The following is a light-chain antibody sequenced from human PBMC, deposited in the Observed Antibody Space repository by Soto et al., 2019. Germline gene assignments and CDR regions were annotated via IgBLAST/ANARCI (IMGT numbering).Light chain of an antibody. V-gene: IGLV1-40*01. J-gene: IGLJ2*01. CDR1: SSNIGAGYD. Sequence: QSVLRQPPSVSGAPGQRVTISGTGSSSNIGAGYDVHWYQQLPGTAPKLLIYGNSNRPSGVPDRFSGSKSGTSASLAITGLQAEDEADYYCQSYDSSLSGSKFGGGTKLTVL. CDR3: QSYDSSLSGSK. CDR2: GNS.